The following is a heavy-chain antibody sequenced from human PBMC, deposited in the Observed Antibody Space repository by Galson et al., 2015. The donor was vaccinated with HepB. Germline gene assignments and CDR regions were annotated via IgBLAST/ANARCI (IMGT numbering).Heavy chain of an antibody. CDR1: GYNFATYW. D-gene: IGHD3-10*02. Sequence: QSGAAVKKPGESPKISCTGSGYNFATYWVGWVRQMSGKGPEWMGIIFPYDSSPRHSTSFQGQVTISADKSINTAYLQWNSLKASDTAMSYCAIYYVITGGAVDSWGQGTRVTVSS. CDR3: AIYYVITGGAVDS. CDR2: IFPYDSSP. V-gene: IGHV5-51*01. J-gene: IGHJ3*02.